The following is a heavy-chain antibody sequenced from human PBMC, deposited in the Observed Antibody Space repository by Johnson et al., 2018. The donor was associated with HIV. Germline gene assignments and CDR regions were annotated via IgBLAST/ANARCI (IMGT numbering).Heavy chain of an antibody. D-gene: IGHD3-22*01. V-gene: IGHV3-30*02. CDR2: IRYDGSNK. J-gene: IGHJ3*02. CDR1: GFTFSSYG. CDR3: TTAKWLLGAFDI. Sequence: QEKLVESGGGVVQPGGSLRLSCAASGFTFSSYGMHWVRQAPGKGLEWVAFIRYDGSNKYYADSVKGRFTISRDNYKNMLYLQMNSLKTEDTAVYYCTTAKWLLGAFDIWGQGTMVTVSS.